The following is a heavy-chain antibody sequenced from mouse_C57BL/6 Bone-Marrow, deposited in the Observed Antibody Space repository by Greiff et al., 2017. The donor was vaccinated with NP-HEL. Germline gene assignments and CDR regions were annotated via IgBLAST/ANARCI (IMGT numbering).Heavy chain of an antibody. CDR1: GYAFSSYW. Sequence: QVQLQQSGAELVKPGASVKISCKASGYAFSSYWMNWVKQRPGKGLEWIGQIYPGDGDTNYNGKFKGKAKLTADKSSSTAYMQLSSLTSEDSAVYFCARQYYGSSWFAYWGQGTLVTVSA. V-gene: IGHV1-80*01. D-gene: IGHD1-1*01. CDR2: IYPGDGDT. J-gene: IGHJ3*01. CDR3: ARQYYGSSWFAY.